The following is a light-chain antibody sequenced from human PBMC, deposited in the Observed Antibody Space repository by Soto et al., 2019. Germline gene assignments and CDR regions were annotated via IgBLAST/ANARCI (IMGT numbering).Light chain of an antibody. J-gene: IGKJ1*01. CDR1: QSISSW. CDR2: DAS. Sequence: IPMTQSPSTLSASLGDRVTITCRASQSISSWLAWYQQKPGKAPKLLIYDASSLESGVPSRFSGSGSGTEFTLTISSLQPDDFATYYCQQYNSYSWTFGQGTKVDI. CDR3: QQYNSYSWT. V-gene: IGKV1-5*01.